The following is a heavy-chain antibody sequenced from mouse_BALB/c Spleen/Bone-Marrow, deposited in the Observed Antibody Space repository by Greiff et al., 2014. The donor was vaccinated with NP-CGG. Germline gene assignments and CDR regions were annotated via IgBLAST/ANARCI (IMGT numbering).Heavy chain of an antibody. Sequence: VQLQQSGAELARPGASVKLSCKASGYTFTNYWMEWIKQRPGQGLEWIGAIYPGDGDTRYTQKFKGKATLTADKSSSTAYMQLSSLASEDSAVYYCARGDYYYFDYWGQGTTLTVSS. CDR2: IYPGDGDT. CDR1: GYTFTNYW. D-gene: IGHD1-1*01. J-gene: IGHJ2*01. CDR3: ARGDYYYFDY. V-gene: IGHV1-87*01.